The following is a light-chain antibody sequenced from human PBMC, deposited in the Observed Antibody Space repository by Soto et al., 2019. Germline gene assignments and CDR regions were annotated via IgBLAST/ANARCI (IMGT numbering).Light chain of an antibody. CDR2: AAS. Sequence: EIVLTQSPGTLSLSPGERATLSCRASQSVSSSYLAWYQQKPGQAPRLLIYAASSRATGIPDRFSGSGSGTAFTLTISRLEPEDFAVDYCQQYDSSLYTFGQGTKLEIK. CDR3: QQYDSSLYT. CDR1: QSVSSSY. V-gene: IGKV3-20*01. J-gene: IGKJ2*01.